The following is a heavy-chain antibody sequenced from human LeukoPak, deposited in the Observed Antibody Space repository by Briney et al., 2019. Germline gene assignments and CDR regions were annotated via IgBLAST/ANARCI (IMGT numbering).Heavy chain of an antibody. D-gene: IGHD3-10*01. CDR3: AGIPGFGELANAFDI. CDR2: IYHSGST. Sequence: PSGTLSLTCAVSGGSISSGSWWNWVRPPPGKGLEWIGEIYHSGSTNCNPSLKSRVTISLDKSKNQFSLKLTSVTAADTAVYYCAGIPGFGELANAFDIWGQGTMVTVSS. J-gene: IGHJ3*02. CDR1: GGSISSGSW. V-gene: IGHV4-4*02.